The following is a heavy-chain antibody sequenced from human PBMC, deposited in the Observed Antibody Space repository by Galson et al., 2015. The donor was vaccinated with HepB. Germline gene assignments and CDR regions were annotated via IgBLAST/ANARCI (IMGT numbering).Heavy chain of an antibody. J-gene: IGHJ6*02. CDR3: AKYAGPSLPRNSSSWYDPYPSFYYYGMDV. Sequence: SLRLSCAASGFTFSSYAMSWVRQAPGKGLEWVSAISGSGGSTYYADSVKGRFTISRDNSKNTLYLQMNSLRAEDTAVYYCAKYAGPSLPRNSSSWYDPYPSFYYYGMDVWGQGTTVTVSS. CDR2: ISGSGGST. D-gene: IGHD6-13*01. CDR1: GFTFSSYA. V-gene: IGHV3-23*01.